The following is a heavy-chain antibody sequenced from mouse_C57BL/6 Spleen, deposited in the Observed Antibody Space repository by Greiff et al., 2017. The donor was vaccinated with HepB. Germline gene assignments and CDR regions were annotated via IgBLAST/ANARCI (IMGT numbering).Heavy chain of an antibody. Sequence: VQLVESGPELVKPGASVKISCKASGYAFSSSWMNWVKQRPGKGLEWIGRIYPGDGDTNYNGKFKGKATLTADKSSSTAYMQLSSLTSEDSAVYFCARSWASYAMDYWGQGTSVTVSS. CDR1: GYAFSSSW. CDR3: ARSWASYAMDY. V-gene: IGHV1-82*01. J-gene: IGHJ4*01. D-gene: IGHD6-1*01. CDR2: IYPGDGDT.